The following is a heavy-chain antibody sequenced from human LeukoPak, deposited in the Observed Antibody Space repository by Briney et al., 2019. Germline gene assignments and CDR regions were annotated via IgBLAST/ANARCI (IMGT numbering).Heavy chain of an antibody. V-gene: IGHV3-30-3*01. D-gene: IGHD4-17*01. CDR2: ISYDGSNK. CDR3: AKDYGDYVRPSFDY. Sequence: GRSLRLSCAASGFTFSSYAMHWVRQAPGKGLEWVAVISYDGSNKYYADSVKGRFTISRDNSKNTLYLQMNSLRAEDTAVYYCAKDYGDYVRPSFDYWGQGTLVTVSS. CDR1: GFTFSSYA. J-gene: IGHJ4*02.